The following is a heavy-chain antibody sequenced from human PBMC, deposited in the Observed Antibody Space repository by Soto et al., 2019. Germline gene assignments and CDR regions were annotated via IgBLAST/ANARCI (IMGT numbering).Heavy chain of an antibody. J-gene: IGHJ4*02. D-gene: IGHD1-1*01. CDR1: GFTFSSYA. CDR2: ISYDGSTK. V-gene: IGHV3-30*18. Sequence: QVQLVESGGGVVKPGRSLRLSCAASGFTFSSYAFHWVRQAPGKGLEWVTVISYDGSTKYYKDSVKGRFTISRDKSKHMVFLQMNSLTSDDTAVSYCAKAVGNSHDFWGQGTQVTVSS. CDR3: AKAVGNSHDF.